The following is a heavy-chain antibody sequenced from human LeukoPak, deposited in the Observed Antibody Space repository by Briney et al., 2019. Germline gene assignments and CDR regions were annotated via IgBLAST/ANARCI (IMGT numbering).Heavy chain of an antibody. J-gene: IGHJ6*03. CDR3: ARDSYGYYYYYMDV. CDR1: GFTFSSYG. CDR2: IRYDGSNK. V-gene: IGHV3-30*02. Sequence: QTGGSLRLSCAASGFTFSSYGMHWVRQAPGKGLEWVAFIRYDGSNKYYADSVKGRFTISRDNAKNSLYLQMNSLRAEDTAVYYCARDSYGYYYYYMDVWGKGTTVTVSS. D-gene: IGHD5-18*01.